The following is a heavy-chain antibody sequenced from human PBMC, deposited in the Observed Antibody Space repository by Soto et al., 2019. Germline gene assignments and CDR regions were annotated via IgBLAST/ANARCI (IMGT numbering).Heavy chain of an antibody. J-gene: IGHJ6*02. D-gene: IGHD3-16*01. CDR1: GGSISSYY. CDR2: IYTSGST. Sequence: QVQLQESGPGLVKPSETLSLTCTVSGGSISSYYWSWIRQPAGKGLEWIGRIYTSGSTNYNPSLKSRVTMTVATSKNQSSLELRLVTAAVTAVYYCARVGGVYYYYGMDVWGQGTTVTVSS. V-gene: IGHV4-4*07. CDR3: ARVGGVYYYYGMDV.